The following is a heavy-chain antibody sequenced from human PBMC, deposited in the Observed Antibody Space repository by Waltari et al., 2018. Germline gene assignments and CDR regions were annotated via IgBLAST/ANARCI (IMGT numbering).Heavy chain of an antibody. V-gene: IGHV3-23*03. J-gene: IGHJ2*01. CDR2: IYSGGST. Sequence: EVQLLESGGGLVQPGGSLRLSCAASGFTFSSYAMSWVRQAPGKGLEWVSVIYSGGSTYYADSVKGRFTISRDNSKNTLYLQMSSLRSEDTAVYYCARYIAVADPAKGYFDLWGRGTLVTVSS. D-gene: IGHD6-19*01. CDR3: ARYIAVADPAKGYFDL. CDR1: GFTFSSYA.